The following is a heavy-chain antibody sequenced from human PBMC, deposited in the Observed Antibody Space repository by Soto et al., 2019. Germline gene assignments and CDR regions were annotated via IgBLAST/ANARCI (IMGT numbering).Heavy chain of an antibody. D-gene: IGHD3-3*01. J-gene: IGHJ6*02. CDR2: LSSGSFYI. Sequence: EVQLVESGGGLVKPGGSLSLSCAVSGFPFDSYSMSWVRQAPGQGLEWLASLSSGSFYIFHADSIRGRFTISRDDAKNLLFLQMNSLTIEDTATYYCAREANTIYAPHGLDAWGQGTAVTVSS. CDR1: GFPFDSYS. V-gene: IGHV3-21*01. CDR3: AREANTIYAPHGLDA.